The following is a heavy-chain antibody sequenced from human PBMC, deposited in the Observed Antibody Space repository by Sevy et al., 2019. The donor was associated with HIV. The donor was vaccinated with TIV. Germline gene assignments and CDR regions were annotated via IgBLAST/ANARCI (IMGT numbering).Heavy chain of an antibody. V-gene: IGHV4-59*01. CDR1: GGSIRNYF. D-gene: IGHD6-13*01. J-gene: IGHJ4*02. Sequence: SDTLSLTCTVSGGSIRNYFWSWIRQPPGKGLEWIGYIYYSGSTNYNPSLKTRLTISLDTSKNQFSLNLSSVTAADTAVYYCARESIGAVGDFDYWGQGTLVTVSS. CDR2: IYYSGST. CDR3: ARESIGAVGDFDY.